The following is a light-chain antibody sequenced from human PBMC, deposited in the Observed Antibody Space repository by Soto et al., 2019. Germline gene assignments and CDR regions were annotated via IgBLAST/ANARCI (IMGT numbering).Light chain of an antibody. CDR2: VVS. CDR3: SSYAGSNNYV. V-gene: IGLV2-8*01. CDR1: SSDVGGYNY. Sequence: QSALTQPPSASGSPGQSVTISCTGTSSDVGGYNYVSWYQQHPGKAPKLMIYVVSKRPSGVPDRFSGSKSGNTASLPVSGLQAEDEADYYCSSYAGSNNYVFGTGTKVTVL. J-gene: IGLJ1*01.